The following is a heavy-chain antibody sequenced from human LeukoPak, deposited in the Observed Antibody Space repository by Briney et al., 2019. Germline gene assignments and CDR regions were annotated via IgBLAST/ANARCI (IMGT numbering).Heavy chain of an antibody. Sequence: SGESLRLSCAASGFTFSSYAMSWVRQAPGKGLEWVSAISGSGGSTYYADSVKGRFTISRDNSKNTLYLQMNSLRAEDTAVYYCAKEGGKQWLVRHYYYYYYMDVRGKGTTVTVSS. V-gene: IGHV3-23*01. CDR1: GFTFSSYA. CDR3: AKEGGKQWLVRHYYYYYYMDV. J-gene: IGHJ6*03. D-gene: IGHD6-19*01. CDR2: ISGSGGST.